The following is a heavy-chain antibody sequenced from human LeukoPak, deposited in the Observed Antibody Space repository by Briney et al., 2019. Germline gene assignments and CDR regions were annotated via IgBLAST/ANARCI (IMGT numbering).Heavy chain of an antibody. Sequence: PGGSLRLSCTASGFTFDDSGMSWVRQAPGKGLEWVSSVNWNGGSTGYADSVKGRFTISRDNAKNSLYLQMNSLRAEDTALYHCARGGVVTAMSFDYWGQGILVIVSS. CDR3: ARGGVVTAMSFDY. J-gene: IGHJ4*02. CDR1: GFTFDDSG. D-gene: IGHD2-21*02. V-gene: IGHV3-20*01. CDR2: VNWNGGST.